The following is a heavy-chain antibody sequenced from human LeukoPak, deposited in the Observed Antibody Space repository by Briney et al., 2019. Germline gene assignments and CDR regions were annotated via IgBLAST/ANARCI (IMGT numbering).Heavy chain of an antibody. J-gene: IGHJ4*02. CDR3: AKDKPSGSYYFDY. CDR2: ISYDGSNK. V-gene: IGHV3-30*18. Sequence: GGSLRLSCAASGFTFSSYGMHWVRQAPGKGLEWVAVISYDGSNKYYADSVKGRFTISRDNSKNTLYLQMNSLRAEDTAVYYCAKDKPSGSYYFDYWGQGTLVTVSS. D-gene: IGHD1-26*01. CDR1: GFTFSSYG.